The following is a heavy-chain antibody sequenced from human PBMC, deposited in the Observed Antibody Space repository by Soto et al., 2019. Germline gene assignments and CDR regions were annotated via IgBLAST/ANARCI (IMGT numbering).Heavy chain of an antibody. CDR1: GYTFSSYG. CDR3: VRSAMAGDCYYYGMDV. Sequence: QVQLVQSGAEAKRPGASVKVSCKTSGYTFSSYGISWVRQAPGQGLEWMGWISVYNGNTNYAQKFQGRVTLTTDTSTSTAYMELTSLRFDDTAVYYCVRSAMAGDCYYYGMDVWGQGTTVTVSS. V-gene: IGHV1-18*01. D-gene: IGHD6-19*01. CDR2: ISVYNGNT. J-gene: IGHJ6*02.